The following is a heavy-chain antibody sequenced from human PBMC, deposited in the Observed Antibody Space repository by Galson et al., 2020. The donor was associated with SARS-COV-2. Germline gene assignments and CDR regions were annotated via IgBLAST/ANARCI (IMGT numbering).Heavy chain of an antibody. J-gene: IGHJ4*02. V-gene: IGHV3-30*04. CDR1: GFTFSSYA. CDR3: ARAQGAEYSSSYDY. Sequence: GGSLRLSCAASGFTFSSYAMHWVRQAPGKGLEWVAVISYDGSNKYYADSVKGRFTISRDNSKNTLYLQMNSLRAEDTAVYYCARAQGAEYSSSYDYWGQGTLVTVSS. CDR2: ISYDGSNK. D-gene: IGHD6-6*01.